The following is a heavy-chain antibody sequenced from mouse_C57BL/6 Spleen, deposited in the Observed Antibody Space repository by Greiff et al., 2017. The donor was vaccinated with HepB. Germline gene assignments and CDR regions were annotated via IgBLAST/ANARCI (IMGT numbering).Heavy chain of an antibody. D-gene: IGHD1-1*01. CDR3: ARWITTVVDWYFDV. J-gene: IGHJ1*03. V-gene: IGHV1-53*01. CDR2: INPSNGGT. Sequence: VQLQQPGTELVKPGASVKLSCKASGYTFTSYWMHWVKQRPGQGLEWIGNINPSNGGTNYNEKFKSKATLTVDKSSSTAYMQLSSLTSEDSAVYYSARWITTVVDWYFDVWGTGTTVTVSS. CDR1: GYTFTSYW.